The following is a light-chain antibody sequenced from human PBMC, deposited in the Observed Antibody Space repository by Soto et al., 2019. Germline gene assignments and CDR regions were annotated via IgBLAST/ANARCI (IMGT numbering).Light chain of an antibody. CDR2: DAS. CDR3: QQRSSWPRT. CDR1: QSVSSF. V-gene: IGKV3-11*01. J-gene: IGKJ1*01. Sequence: EIVLTQSPATLSLSPGERATLSCRASQSVSSFLAWYQQKPGQAPRLLIYDASNRATGIPARFSGSGSGTDFTLTTSSLEPEDFALYYCQQRSSWPRTFGQGTKV.